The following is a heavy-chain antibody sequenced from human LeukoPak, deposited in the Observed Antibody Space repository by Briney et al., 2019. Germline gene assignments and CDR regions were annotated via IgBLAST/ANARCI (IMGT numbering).Heavy chain of an antibody. Sequence: SETLSLTCTVSGGSISSYYWNWIRQPAGKGLEWIGRIYTSGSTNYNPSLKSRVTMSVDTSKNQFSLKLSSVTAADTAVYYCARDFKGGGSWYGPGAFDIWGQGTMVTVSS. J-gene: IGHJ3*02. CDR1: GGSISSYY. V-gene: IGHV4-4*07. CDR3: ARDFKGGGSWYGPGAFDI. CDR2: IYTSGST. D-gene: IGHD2-15*01.